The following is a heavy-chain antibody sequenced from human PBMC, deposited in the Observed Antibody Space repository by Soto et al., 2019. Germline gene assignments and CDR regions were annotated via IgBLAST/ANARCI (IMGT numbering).Heavy chain of an antibody. CDR3: ALQCTSGYSFGMDV. J-gene: IGHJ6*02. CDR1: GYTFTSYA. Sequence: QVQLVQSGAEVKKPGASVKVSCKASGYTFTSYAMHWVRQAPGQRLEWMGWINAGNGNTKYSQKFQGRVTITRDTSASTAYMELSSLRSEDTAVYYCALQCTSGYSFGMDVWGQGTTVTVSS. CDR2: INAGNGNT. V-gene: IGHV1-3*01. D-gene: IGHD2-2*02.